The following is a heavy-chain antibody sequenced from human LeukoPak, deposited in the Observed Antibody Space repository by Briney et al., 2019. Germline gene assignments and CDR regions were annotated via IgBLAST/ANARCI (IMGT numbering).Heavy chain of an antibody. CDR3: ARVVGKAPVDY. Sequence: GGSLRLSCEASGFTFSRYSMNWVRQAPGKGLEWVSYISSSSSTIYYADSVKGRFTISRDNAKNSLYLQMNSLRAEDTAVYYCARVVGKAPVDYWGQGTLVTVSS. J-gene: IGHJ4*02. CDR1: GFTFSRYS. V-gene: IGHV3-48*04. D-gene: IGHD4-17*01. CDR2: ISSSSSTI.